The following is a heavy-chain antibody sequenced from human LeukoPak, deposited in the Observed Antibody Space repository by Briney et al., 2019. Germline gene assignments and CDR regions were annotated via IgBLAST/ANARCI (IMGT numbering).Heavy chain of an antibody. Sequence: GRSLRLSCAASGFTFCIYGVHWVRQAPGKGRECGAVISCCGSNKYYADSLKGRFTISTDNSKNTLYMQMNSMRAEDTAVYYCAKDHRHYYDSSGHYYEGASFDSWGQGTLVTVSS. CDR3: AKDHRHYYDSSGHYYEGASFDS. V-gene: IGHV3-30*18. CDR2: ISCCGSNK. D-gene: IGHD3-22*01. J-gene: IGHJ4*02. CDR1: GFTFCIYG.